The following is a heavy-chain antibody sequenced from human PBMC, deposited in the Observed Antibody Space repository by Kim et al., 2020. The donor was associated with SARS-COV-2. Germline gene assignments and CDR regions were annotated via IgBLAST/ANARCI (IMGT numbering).Heavy chain of an antibody. CDR3: ANSGAAADMGYFQH. CDR2: ISGSGGST. D-gene: IGHD6-13*01. J-gene: IGHJ1*01. V-gene: IGHV3-23*01. Sequence: GGSLRLSCAASGFTFSSYAMSWVRQAPGKGLEWVSAISGSGGSTYYADSVKGRFTISRDNSKNTLYLQMNSLRAEDTAVYYCANSGAAADMGYFQHWGQGTLVTVSS. CDR1: GFTFSSYA.